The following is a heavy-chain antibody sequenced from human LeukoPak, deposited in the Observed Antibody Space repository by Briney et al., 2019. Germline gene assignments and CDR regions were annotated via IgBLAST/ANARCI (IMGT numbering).Heavy chain of an antibody. CDR1: GYTFTSYY. D-gene: IGHD2-2*01. V-gene: IGHV1-46*03. Sequence: ASVKVSCNASGYTFTSYYMHWVRQAPGQGLEWMGIINPSGGSTSYAQKFQGRVTMTRDTSTSTVYMELSSLRSEDTAVYYCARSPPDQLLFSYWGQGTLVTVSS. CDR2: INPSGGST. CDR3: ARSPPDQLLFSY. J-gene: IGHJ4*02.